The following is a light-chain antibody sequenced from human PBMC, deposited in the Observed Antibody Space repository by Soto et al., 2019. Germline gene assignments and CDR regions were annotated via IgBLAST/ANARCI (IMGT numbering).Light chain of an antibody. CDR1: PRVSSS. CDR3: QQRSSWPIT. CDR2: DAP. J-gene: IGKJ5*01. Sequence: DIVLTQSVATLSLSPGEGATLSCRASPRVSSSLARYPQKPGQAPRLLIYDAPNRATGIPARFSGRGSGTDFTATISRLEPEDFAVYYCQQRSSWPITFGPGTLLEI. V-gene: IGKV3-11*01.